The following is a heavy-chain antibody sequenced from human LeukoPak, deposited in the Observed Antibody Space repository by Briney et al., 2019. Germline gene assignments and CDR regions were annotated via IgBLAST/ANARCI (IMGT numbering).Heavy chain of an antibody. J-gene: IGHJ2*01. V-gene: IGHV4-4*02. CDR2: IYHSGST. D-gene: IGHD4-23*01. CDR1: GGSISISNSNW. CDR3: ARDLHGGNSFTSDWYFDL. Sequence: PSGTLSLTCAVSGGSISISNSNWWRGARQPPGKGMEWIGEIYHSGSTNYNPSLNSRVTISVDKSKNQFSLKLSSVTAADTAGYYCARDLHGGNSFTSDWYFDLWGRGTLVTVSS.